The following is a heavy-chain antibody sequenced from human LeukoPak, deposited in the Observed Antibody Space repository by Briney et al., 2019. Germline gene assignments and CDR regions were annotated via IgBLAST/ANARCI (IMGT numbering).Heavy chain of an antibody. CDR2: IKQDGSEK. D-gene: IGHD6-13*01. V-gene: IGHV3-7*01. Sequence: GGSLRLSCAASGFTFSSYWMSWVRQAPGKGLERVANIKQDGSEKYYVDSVKGRFTISRDNAKNSLYLQMNSLRAEDTAVYYCARAAVIAAAGTMGWFDPWGQGTLVTVSS. CDR1: GFTFSSYW. J-gene: IGHJ5*02. CDR3: ARAAVIAAAGTMGWFDP.